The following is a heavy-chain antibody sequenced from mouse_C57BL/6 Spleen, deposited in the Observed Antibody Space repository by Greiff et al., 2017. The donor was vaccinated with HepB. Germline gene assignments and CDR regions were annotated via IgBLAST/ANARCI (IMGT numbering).Heavy chain of an antibody. CDR1: GYTFTDYN. J-gene: IGHJ4*01. CDR2: INPNNGGT. V-gene: IGHV1-22*01. CDR3: ARTVYGSSLYYYAMDY. D-gene: IGHD1-1*01. Sequence: EVQLQQSGPELVKPGASVKMSCKASGYTFTDYNMHWVKQSHGKSLEWIGYINPNNGGTSDNQKFKGKATLTVNKSSSTAYMELRSLTSEDSAVYYCARTVYGSSLYYYAMDYWGQGTSVTVSS.